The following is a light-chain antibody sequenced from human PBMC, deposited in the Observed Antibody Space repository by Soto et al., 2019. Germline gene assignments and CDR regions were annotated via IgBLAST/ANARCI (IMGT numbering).Light chain of an antibody. CDR1: QSVSSY. CDR2: DAS. CDR3: QQYGNSRT. Sequence: EVVLTQSPATLSLSPGERATLSFRASQSVSSYLAWYQQKPGQAPRLLIYDASNRATGIPARFSGSGSETDFTLTISRLEPEDCAVYYCQQYGNSRTFGQGTKVDIK. J-gene: IGKJ1*01. V-gene: IGKV3-11*01.